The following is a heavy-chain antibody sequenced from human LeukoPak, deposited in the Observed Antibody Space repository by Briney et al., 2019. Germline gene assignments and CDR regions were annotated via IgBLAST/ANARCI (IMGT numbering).Heavy chain of an antibody. CDR3: ARGRPGDYFDY. CDR1: GYTFTGYF. CDR2: INPNSGGT. Sequence: ASVKVSCKASGYTFTGYFLHWVRQAPGQGLEWMGWINPNSGGTSYLQNFQGRVTMTRDTSISTAYMDLSRLRSDDTAVYYCARGRPGDYFDYWGQGTLVTVSS. V-gene: IGHV1-2*02. J-gene: IGHJ4*02. D-gene: IGHD6-25*01.